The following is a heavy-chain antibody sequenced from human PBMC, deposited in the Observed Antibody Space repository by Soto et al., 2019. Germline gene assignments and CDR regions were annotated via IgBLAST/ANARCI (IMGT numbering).Heavy chain of an antibody. CDR2: ISGTGSDR. Sequence: GGSLRLSCASSGLTFSSYAMSWVRRAPGKGLEWVSAISGTGSDRYYADSVKGRSAISRDNSKNTLYLLMNSLRAEDTAVYYCVKDAFGSYGSPHFNYWGQGTLVTVSS. D-gene: IGHD5-18*01. CDR1: GLTFSSYA. V-gene: IGHV3-23*01. CDR3: VKDAFGSYGSPHFNY. J-gene: IGHJ4*02.